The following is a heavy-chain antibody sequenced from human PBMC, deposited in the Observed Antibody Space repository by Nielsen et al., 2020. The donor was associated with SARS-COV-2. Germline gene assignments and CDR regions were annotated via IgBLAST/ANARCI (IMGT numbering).Heavy chain of an antibody. J-gene: IGHJ4*02. Sequence: GESLKISCAASGFTFSSYAMSWVRQAPGKGLEWVSAISGSGGSTYYADSVKGRFTISRDNSKNTLYLQMNSLRAEDTAVYYCAKDSVVGATTVRLFYWGQGTLVTVSS. V-gene: IGHV3-23*01. CDR1: GFTFSSYA. CDR2: ISGSGGST. CDR3: AKDSVVGATTVRLFY. D-gene: IGHD1-26*01.